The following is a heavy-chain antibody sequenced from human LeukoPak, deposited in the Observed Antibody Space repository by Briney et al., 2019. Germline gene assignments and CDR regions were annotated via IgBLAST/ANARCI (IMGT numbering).Heavy chain of an antibody. CDR3: ARWRYDSTGGFDY. Sequence: SETLSLTCAVYGGSFSGYYWSWIRQPPGKGLEWIGEINHSGSTNYNPSLKSRVTISVDTSKNQFTLKLSSVTAADTAVYYCARWRYDSTGGFDYWGQGTLVTVSS. J-gene: IGHJ4*02. D-gene: IGHD3-22*01. CDR1: GGSFSGYY. V-gene: IGHV4-34*01. CDR2: INHSGST.